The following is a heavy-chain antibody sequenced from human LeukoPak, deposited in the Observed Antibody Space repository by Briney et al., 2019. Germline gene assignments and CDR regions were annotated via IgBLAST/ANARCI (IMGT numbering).Heavy chain of an antibody. V-gene: IGHV1-69*05. CDR3: ARAGEYGGNSDGDAYYYYYMDV. J-gene: IGHJ6*03. D-gene: IGHD4-23*01. CDR1: GGTFSSYA. CDR2: IIPIFGTA. Sequence: SSVKVSCKASGGTFSSYAISWVRQAPGQGLEWMGGIIPIFGTANYAQKFQGRVTITTDESTSTAYMELSSLRSEDTAVYYCARAGEYGGNSDGDAYYYYYMDVWGKGTTVTVSS.